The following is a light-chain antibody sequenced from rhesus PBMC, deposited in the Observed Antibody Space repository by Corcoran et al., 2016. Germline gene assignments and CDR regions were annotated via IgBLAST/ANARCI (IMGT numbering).Light chain of an antibody. CDR1: QDITND. CDR3: HQYYSIPYS. CDR2: EAS. Sequence: DIQMTQSPSSLSASVGDRVTITCRASQDITNDLAWYQQNPGETPKLLIYEASSLRSGSPSRFSGSGSGTDFTPTISSLNSEDFARFYCHQYYSIPYSFGQGTKVEIK. J-gene: IGKJ2*01. V-gene: IGKV1-25*01.